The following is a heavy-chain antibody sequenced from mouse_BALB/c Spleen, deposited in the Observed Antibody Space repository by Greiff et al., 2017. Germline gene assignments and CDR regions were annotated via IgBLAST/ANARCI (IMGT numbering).Heavy chain of an antibody. CDR3: ARVGAY. J-gene: IGHJ3*01. CDR1: GFNIKDTY. Sequence: EVMPVESGAELVKPGASVKLSCTASGFNIKDTYMHWVKQRPEQGLEWIGRIDPANGNTKYDPKFQGKATITADTSSNTAYLQLSSLTSEDTAVYYCARVGAYWGQGTLVTVSA. CDR2: IDPANGNT. V-gene: IGHV14-3*02.